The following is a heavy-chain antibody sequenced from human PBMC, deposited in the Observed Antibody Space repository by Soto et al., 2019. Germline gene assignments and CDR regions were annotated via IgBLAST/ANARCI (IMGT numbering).Heavy chain of an antibody. Sequence: SVKVSCKASGGTFSSYAISWVRQAPGQGLEWMGGIIPIFGTANYAQKFQGRVTITADESTSAAYMELSSLRSEDTAVYYCARVPRDGYNKNAFDIWRQGTMVTVSS. V-gene: IGHV1-69*13. D-gene: IGHD5-12*01. J-gene: IGHJ3*02. CDR2: IIPIFGTA. CDR3: ARVPRDGYNKNAFDI. CDR1: GGTFSSYA.